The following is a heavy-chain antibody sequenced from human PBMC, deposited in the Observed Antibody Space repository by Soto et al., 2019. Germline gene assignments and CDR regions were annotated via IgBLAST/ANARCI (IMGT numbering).Heavy chain of an antibody. CDR3: ARHWWSSGSYLVFDS. CDR1: SGSFSGDY. V-gene: IGHV4-34*01. J-gene: IGHJ4*02. D-gene: IGHD6-19*01. CDR2: INHSGDT. Sequence: SETLSLTCAVYSGSFSGDYWNWVRQSPGKGLEWIGEINHSGDTNYNPSLKSRVTISVDTSKNQFSLKLTSVTAADTALYYCARHWWSSGSYLVFDSWGQGTLVTVSS.